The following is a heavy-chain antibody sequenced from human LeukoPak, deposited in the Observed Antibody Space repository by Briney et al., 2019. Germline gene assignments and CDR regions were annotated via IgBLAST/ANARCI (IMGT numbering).Heavy chain of an antibody. V-gene: IGHV4-30-4*08. CDR1: GGSISSNTYY. Sequence: PSQTLSLTCTVSGGSISSNTYYWSWIRQPTGKSLEWIGYIYYTGSTYYNPSLKSRVTISVDTSKNQFSLKLSSMTAADTAVYYCARDPNYGGADYWGQGTLVTVSS. CDR2: IYYTGST. CDR3: ARDPNYGGADY. D-gene: IGHD4-23*01. J-gene: IGHJ4*02.